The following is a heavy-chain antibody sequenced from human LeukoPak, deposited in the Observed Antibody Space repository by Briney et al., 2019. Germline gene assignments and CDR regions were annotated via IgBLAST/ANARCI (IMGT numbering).Heavy chain of an antibody. V-gene: IGHV1-69*13. CDR1: GGTFSSYA. CDR3: ASSSSESSGWIWGYYYGMDV. Sequence: VASVKVSCKASGGTFSSYAISWVRQAPGQGLEWMGGIIPIFGTANYAQKFQGRVTITADESTSTAYMELSSLRSEDTAVYYCASSSSESSGWIWGYYYGMDVWGQGTTVTVSS. CDR2: IIPIFGTA. D-gene: IGHD6-6*01. J-gene: IGHJ6*02.